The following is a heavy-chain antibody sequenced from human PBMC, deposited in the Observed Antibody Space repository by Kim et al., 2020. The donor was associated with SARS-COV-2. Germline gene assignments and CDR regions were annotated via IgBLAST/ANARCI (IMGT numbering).Heavy chain of an antibody. Sequence: KSRITLSRDNSKNTMYLQMSSVRAEDTAVYYCVKDLGGGSSGCYARIIDDWGQGTLVTVSS. J-gene: IGHJ4*01. CDR3: VKDLGGGSSGCYARIIDD. V-gene: IGHV3-64D*06. D-gene: IGHD6-19*01.